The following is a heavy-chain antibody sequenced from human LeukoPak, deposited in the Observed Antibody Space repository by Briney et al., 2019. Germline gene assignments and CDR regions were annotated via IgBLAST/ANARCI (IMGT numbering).Heavy chain of an antibody. J-gene: IGHJ3*02. D-gene: IGHD3-22*01. CDR3: ARGFTYYYDSSGYPSPPDAFDI. CDR2: MNPNSGNT. Sequence: ASVKVSCKASGYTFTSYDINWVRQATGQGLEWMGWMNPNSGNTGYAQKFQGRVTMTRNTSISTAYMELSSLRSEDTAVYYCARGFTYYYDSSGYPSPPDAFDIWGQGTMVTVSS. V-gene: IGHV1-8*01. CDR1: GYTFTSYD.